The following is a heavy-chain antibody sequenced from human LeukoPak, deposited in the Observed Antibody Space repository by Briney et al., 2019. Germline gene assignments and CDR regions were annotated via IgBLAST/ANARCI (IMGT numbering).Heavy chain of an antibody. CDR2: INPNSGGT. D-gene: IGHD4-17*01. J-gene: IGHJ6*02. CDR1: GYTFTGYY. V-gene: IGHV1-2*02. CDR3: ASGYGEFDYGDHYYYYGMDV. Sequence: GASVKVSCKASGYTFTGYYMHWVRQAPGQGLEWMGWINPNSGGTNYAQKFQGRVTMTRDTSISTAYMELSRLRSDDTAVYYCASGYGEFDYGDHYYYYGMDVWGQGTTVTVSS.